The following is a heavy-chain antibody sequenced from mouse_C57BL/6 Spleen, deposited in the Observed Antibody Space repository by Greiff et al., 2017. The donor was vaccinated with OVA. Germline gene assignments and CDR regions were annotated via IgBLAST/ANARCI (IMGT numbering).Heavy chain of an antibody. V-gene: IGHV5-17*01. J-gene: IGHJ2*01. CDR2: ISSGSSTI. D-gene: IGHD2-4*01. Sequence: EVHLVESGGGLVKPGGSLKLSCAASGFTFSDYGMHWVRQAPEKGLEWVAYISSGSSTIYYADTVKGRFTISRDNAKNTLFLQMTSLRSEDTAMYYCARGIYYDYVEGDYWGQGTTLTVSS. CDR3: ARGIYYDYVEGDY. CDR1: GFTFSDYG.